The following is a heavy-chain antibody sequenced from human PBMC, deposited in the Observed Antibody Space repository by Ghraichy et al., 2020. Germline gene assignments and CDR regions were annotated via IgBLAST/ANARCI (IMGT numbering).Heavy chain of an antibody. CDR2: IRYDGSNK. CDR3: AKEDSSGYYYREYFQH. Sequence: GGSLRLSCAASGFTFSSYGMHWVRQAPGKGLEWVAFIRYDGSNKYYADSVKGRFTISRDNSKNTLYLQMNSLRAEDTAVYYCAKEDSSGYYYREYFQHWGQGTLVTVSS. J-gene: IGHJ1*01. V-gene: IGHV3-30*02. D-gene: IGHD3-22*01. CDR1: GFTFSSYG.